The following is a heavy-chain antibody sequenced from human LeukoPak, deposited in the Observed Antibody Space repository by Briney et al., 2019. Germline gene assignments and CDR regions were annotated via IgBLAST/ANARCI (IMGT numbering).Heavy chain of an antibody. CDR2: ISGSGGST. V-gene: IGHV3-23*01. D-gene: IGHD6-13*01. CDR3: AKDRPHFESPAAAGDYYYYGMDV. Sequence: GGSLRLSCAGSGFRFSTYSIKWVRQAPGKGLEWVSAISGSGGSTYYADSVKGRFTISRDNSKNTLYLQMNSLRAEDTAVYYCAKDRPHFESPAAAGDYYYYGMDVWGQGTTVTVSS. CDR1: GFRFSTYS. J-gene: IGHJ6*02.